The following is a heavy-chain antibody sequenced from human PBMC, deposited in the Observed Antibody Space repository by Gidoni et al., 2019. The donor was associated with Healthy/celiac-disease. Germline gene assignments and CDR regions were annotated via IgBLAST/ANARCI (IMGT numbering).Heavy chain of an antibody. J-gene: IGHJ3*02. CDR1: GGTFSSYA. D-gene: IGHD1-26*01. Sequence: QVQLVQSGAEVKKPGSSGRVSCKATGGTFSSYAISWVRQAPGQGLEWMGGLLPIFGTANFAPKFQGRVTIAADESTSTAYMELSSLRSEDTAVYCCARVSGGTTGAFDIWGPGTMVTVSS. CDR3: ARVSGGTTGAFDI. CDR2: LLPIFGTA. V-gene: IGHV1-69*01.